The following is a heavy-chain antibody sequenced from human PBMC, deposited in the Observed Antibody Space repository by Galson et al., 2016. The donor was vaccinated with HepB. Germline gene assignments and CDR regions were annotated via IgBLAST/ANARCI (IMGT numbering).Heavy chain of an antibody. CDR2: IYYDGST. D-gene: IGHD3-10*01. CDR1: GASINNYY. Sequence: LSLTCTVSGASINNYYWSWIRQPPGKGLEWIGYIYYDGSTNYNPSLKSRVTMSLDTSKNHYSLKLNSVTAADTAVYYCASGRYYYGSEYWGQGTLVTVSS. V-gene: IGHV4-59*01. CDR3: ASGRYYYGSEY. J-gene: IGHJ4*02.